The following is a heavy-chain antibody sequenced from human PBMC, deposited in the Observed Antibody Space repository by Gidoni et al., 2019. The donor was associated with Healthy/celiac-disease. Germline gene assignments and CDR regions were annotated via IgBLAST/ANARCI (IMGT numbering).Heavy chain of an antibody. CDR2: ISSSSSTI. V-gene: IGHV3-48*01. CDR3: ARGDGPDAFDI. J-gene: IGHJ3*02. CDR1: GFTFSSYS. Sequence: GFTFSSYSMNWVRQAPGKGLEWVSYISSSSSTIYYADSVKGRFTISRDNAKNSLYLQMNSLRAEDTAVYYCARGDGPDAFDIWGQGTMVTVSS. D-gene: IGHD2-21*02.